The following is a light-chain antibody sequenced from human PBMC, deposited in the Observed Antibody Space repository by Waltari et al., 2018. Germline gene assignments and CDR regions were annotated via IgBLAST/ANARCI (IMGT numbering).Light chain of an antibody. CDR3: MQGTHWPWT. CDR1: LSLVSSDGNTY. Sequence: DVVMTQSPLSLPVTLGQPASISRRASLSLVSSDGNTYFNWFQHRPGQSPRRLLYKVSNRGSGVPDRFSGSGSGTDFTLRISRVEAEDVGVYYCMQGTHWPWTFGPGTKVEIK. J-gene: IGKJ1*01. V-gene: IGKV2-30*01. CDR2: KVS.